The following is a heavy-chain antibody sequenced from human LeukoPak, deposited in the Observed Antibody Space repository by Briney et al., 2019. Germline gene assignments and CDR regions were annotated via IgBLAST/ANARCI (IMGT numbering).Heavy chain of an antibody. CDR3: ARAEQEGYYGSGDWFDP. CDR2: INPSGGST. CDR1: GYTLTSYY. D-gene: IGHD3-10*01. Sequence: ASVKVSCKASGYTLTSYYMHWVRQAPGQGLEWMGIINPSGGSTSYAQKFQGRVTITADKSTSTAYMELSSLRSEDTAVYYCARAEQEGYYGSGDWFDPWGQGTLVTVSS. V-gene: IGHV1-46*01. J-gene: IGHJ5*02.